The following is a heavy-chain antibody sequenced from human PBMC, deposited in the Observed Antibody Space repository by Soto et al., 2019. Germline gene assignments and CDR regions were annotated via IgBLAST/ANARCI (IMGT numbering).Heavy chain of an antibody. CDR3: ARDGTTETTNFHYAMDV. V-gene: IGHV3-23*01. CDR2: FSGPGGGT. J-gene: IGHJ6*02. D-gene: IGHD4-17*01. Sequence: GGSLRLSCEASGFTFSRFAMSCVRQAPGKGLEWVSTFSGPGGGTYYADSVKGRFTISRDNFKSSLYLQMSSLRAEDTAVYYCARDGTTETTNFHYAMDVWGQGTSVTVSS. CDR1: GFTFSRFA.